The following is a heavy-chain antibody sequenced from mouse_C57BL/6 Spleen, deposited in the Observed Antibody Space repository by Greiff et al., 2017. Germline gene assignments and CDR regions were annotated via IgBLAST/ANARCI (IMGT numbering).Heavy chain of an antibody. D-gene: IGHD2-5*01. J-gene: IGHJ1*03. CDR2: FYPGSGSI. CDR1: GYTFTEYT. CDR3: ARHEHAYYSNLYWYFDV. Sequence: QVQLQQSGAELVKPGASVKLSCKASGYTFTEYTIHWVKQRSGQGLEWIGWFYPGSGSIKYNEKFKDKATLTADKSSSTVYMELSRLTSEDSAVYFCARHEHAYYSNLYWYFDVWGTGTTVTVSS. V-gene: IGHV1-62-2*01.